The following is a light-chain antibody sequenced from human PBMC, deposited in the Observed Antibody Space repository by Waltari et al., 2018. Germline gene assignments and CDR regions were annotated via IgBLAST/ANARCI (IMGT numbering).Light chain of an antibody. Sequence: EIVLTQSPGTLSLSPGERATLSCRASQSVSSSYLAWYQQKPGQAPRLLIYCASSRATGIPDRFSGSGSATDFTLTISRLEPDDFTVYYCQQYGRSPPTFGGGTKVEIK. CDR2: CAS. J-gene: IGKJ4*01. V-gene: IGKV3-20*01. CDR3: QQYGRSPPT. CDR1: QSVSSSY.